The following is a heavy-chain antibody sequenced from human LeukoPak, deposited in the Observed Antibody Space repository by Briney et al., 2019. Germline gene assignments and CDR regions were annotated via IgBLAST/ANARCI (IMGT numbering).Heavy chain of an antibody. CDR2: VNSDGSST. V-gene: IGHV3-74*01. D-gene: IGHD2-2*01. CDR1: GFTFCSYW. CDR3: ARAGRQCSSTSCYVYYYGMDV. Sequence: PGGSLRLSCVASGFTFCSYWMHGVRHAPGKGLVWVSRVNSDGSSTNYAASVKGRFTISRDNAKNTLYLQMNSLRAEDTAVYYCARAGRQCSSTSCYVYYYGMDVWGQGTTVTVSS. J-gene: IGHJ6*02.